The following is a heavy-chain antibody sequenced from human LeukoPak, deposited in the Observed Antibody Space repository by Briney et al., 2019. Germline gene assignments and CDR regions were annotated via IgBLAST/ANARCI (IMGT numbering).Heavy chain of an antibody. J-gene: IGHJ4*02. CDR1: GFTFSSYA. V-gene: IGHV3-30*04. D-gene: IGHD2-2*01. CDR3: ARDPGVSLVVPAAFDY. CDR2: ISYDGSNK. Sequence: GGSLRLSCAASGFTFSSYAMHWVRQAPGKGLEWVAVISYDGSNKYYADSVKGRFTISRDNSKNTPYLQMNSLRAEDTAVYYCARDPGVSLVVPAAFDYWGQGTLVTVSS.